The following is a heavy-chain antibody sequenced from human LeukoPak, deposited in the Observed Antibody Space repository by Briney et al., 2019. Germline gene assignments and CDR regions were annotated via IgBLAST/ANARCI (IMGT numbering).Heavy chain of an antibody. D-gene: IGHD3-22*01. CDR3: ARPYYYDSSGYYSGFDY. CDR1: GYTFTSYY. Sequence: ASVKVSCKASGYTFTSYYMHWVRQAPGQGLGWMGIINPSGGSTSYAQKFQGRLTMTRDTSTSTVYMELSSLRSEATAVYYCARPYYYDSSGYYSGFDYWGQGTLVTVSS. V-gene: IGHV1-46*01. CDR2: INPSGGST. J-gene: IGHJ4*02.